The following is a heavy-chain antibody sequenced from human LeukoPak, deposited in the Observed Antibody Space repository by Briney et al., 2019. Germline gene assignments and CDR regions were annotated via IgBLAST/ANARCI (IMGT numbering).Heavy chain of an antibody. J-gene: IGHJ6*02. CDR3: ALGLVPHYYYYYGMDV. Sequence: GASVKLSCKASGYTFTSYGISWVRQAPGQGLEWMGWISAYNGNTNYAQKLQGRVTMTTDTSTSTAYMELRSLRSDDTAVYYCALGLVPHYYYYYGMDVWGQGTTVTVSS. V-gene: IGHV1-18*01. CDR2: ISAYNGNT. CDR1: GYTFTSYG. D-gene: IGHD6-19*01.